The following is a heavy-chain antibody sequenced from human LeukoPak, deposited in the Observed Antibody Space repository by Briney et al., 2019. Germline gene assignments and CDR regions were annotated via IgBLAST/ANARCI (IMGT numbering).Heavy chain of an antibody. CDR1: GFTFDDYA. CDR2: ISWNSGSI. V-gene: IGHV3-9*01. CDR3: AKDTVGSGTTLIDY. D-gene: IGHD1-7*01. J-gene: IGHJ4*02. Sequence: GGSLRLSCAASGFTFDDYAMHWVRHAPGKGLEWVSGISWNSGSIGYADSVKGRFTISRDNAKNSLYLQMNSLRAEDTALYYCAKDTVGSGTTLIDYWGQGTLVTVSS.